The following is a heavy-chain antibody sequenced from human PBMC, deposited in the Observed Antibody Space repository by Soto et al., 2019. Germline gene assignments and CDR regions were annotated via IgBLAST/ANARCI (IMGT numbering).Heavy chain of an antibody. J-gene: IGHJ4*02. CDR2: ISGTGGST. Sequence: GGSLRLSCAASGFIFRTYTMNWVRQAPGKGLEWLSSISGTGGSTYYADSVRGRFTISRDNAKNSMSLQMNSLRADDTAVYYCARDLETTVGSFYFWGLGTLVTVSS. CDR3: ARDLETTVGSFYF. V-gene: IGHV3-21*01. CDR1: GFIFRTYT. D-gene: IGHD4-4*01.